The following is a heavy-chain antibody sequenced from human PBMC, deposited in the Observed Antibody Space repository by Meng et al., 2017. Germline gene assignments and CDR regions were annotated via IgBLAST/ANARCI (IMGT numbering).Heavy chain of an antibody. V-gene: IGHV3-13*01. CDR3: ARDTVTTDY. CDR1: GFTFSSYE. J-gene: IGHJ4*02. D-gene: IGHD4-17*01. CDR2: IGTAGDT. Sequence: GESLKISCAASGFTFSSYEMNWVRQATGKGLEWVSAIGTAGDTYYPGSVKGRFTISRENAKNSLYLQMNSLRAEDTAMYYCARDTVTTDYWGQGTLVTVSS.